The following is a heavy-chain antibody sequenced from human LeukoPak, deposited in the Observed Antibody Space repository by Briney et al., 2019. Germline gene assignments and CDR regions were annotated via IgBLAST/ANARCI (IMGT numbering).Heavy chain of an antibody. CDR1: GFTFSSYR. Sequence: GSLRLSCAASGFTFSSYRMNWVRQAPGKGLEWVSSISSNSSYIYYADSVKGRFTISRDDAKNSLYLQMNSLRAEDTAVYYCARDWSRVSYDFWSGYPYYFDYWGQGTLVTVSS. V-gene: IGHV3-21*01. CDR2: ISSNSSYI. J-gene: IGHJ4*02. D-gene: IGHD3-3*01. CDR3: ARDWSRVSYDFWSGYPYYFDY.